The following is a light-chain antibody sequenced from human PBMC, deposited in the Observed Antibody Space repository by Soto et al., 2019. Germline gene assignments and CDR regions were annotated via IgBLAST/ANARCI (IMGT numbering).Light chain of an antibody. CDR2: EVN. CDR3: SSYAGSNMGV. J-gene: IGLJ2*01. V-gene: IGLV2-8*01. Sequence: QSVLTQPPSASGSPGQSVAISCTGTSSDFGGYNYVSWYQIHPGKAPKLMIYEVNKRPSGVPDRFSGSKSGNTASLIVSGLQAEDEADYYCSSYAGSNMGVFGGGTKLTVL. CDR1: SSDFGGYNY.